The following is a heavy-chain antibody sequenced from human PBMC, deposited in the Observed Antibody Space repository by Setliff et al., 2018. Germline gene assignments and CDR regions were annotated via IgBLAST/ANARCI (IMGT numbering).Heavy chain of an antibody. J-gene: IGHJ4*02. D-gene: IGHD6-19*01. CDR3: ATLLYGRGWYRYFES. V-gene: IGHV3-23*01. Sequence: TGGSLRLSCVGSDFTFSNSAMSWVRQAPGKGLEWVSTITDSGSKILYVDSVKGRFTISRDNSKNSLYLQMDSLRPEDTAVYYCATLLYGRGWYRYFESWGQGTLVTVSS. CDR1: DFTFSNSA. CDR2: ITDSGSKI.